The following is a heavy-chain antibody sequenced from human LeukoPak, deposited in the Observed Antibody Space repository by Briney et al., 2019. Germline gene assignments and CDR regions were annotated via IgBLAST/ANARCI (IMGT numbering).Heavy chain of an antibody. CDR1: GCTFSSYA. Sequence: SVTVSCKASGCTFSSYAISWVRQAPGQGLEWMGRIIPIFGTANYAQNFQGRVTITTDESTSTAYMELSSPRSEDTAVYYCARAFCSGGSCYSIDYWGQGTLVTVSS. J-gene: IGHJ4*02. CDR3: ARAFCSGGSCYSIDY. D-gene: IGHD2-15*01. V-gene: IGHV1-69*05. CDR2: IIPIFGTA.